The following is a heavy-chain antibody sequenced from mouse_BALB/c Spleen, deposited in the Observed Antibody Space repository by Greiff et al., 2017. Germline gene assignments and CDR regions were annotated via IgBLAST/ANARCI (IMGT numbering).Heavy chain of an antibody. CDR1: GYTFTSYY. CDR2: IYPGDGST. D-gene: IGHD2-3*01. CDR3: ARYDGYYHYAMDD. Sequence: QVQLQQSGPELVKPGASVKMSCKASGYTFTSYYIHWVKQRPGQGLEWIGWIYPGDGSTKYNEKFKGKTTLTADKSSSTAYMLLSSLTSEDSAIYFCARYDGYYHYAMDDWGQGTSVTVSS. J-gene: IGHJ4*01. V-gene: IGHV1S56*01.